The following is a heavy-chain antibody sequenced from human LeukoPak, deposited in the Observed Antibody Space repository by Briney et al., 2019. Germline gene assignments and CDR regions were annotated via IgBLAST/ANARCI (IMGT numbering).Heavy chain of an antibody. CDR1: GFAFGDYA. J-gene: IGHJ4*02. V-gene: IGHV3-49*04. D-gene: IGHD3-16*01. CDR2: IRKKTSGGTT. CDR3: TRPSSTSAWGALY. Sequence: GGSLRLSCNASGFAFGDYAVSWVRQAPGKGLEWVGSIRKKTSGGTTEYAASVKGRFTISRDDSKSIAYLDMNNLETEDTAVYYCTRPSSTSAWGALYWGQGALVTVSS.